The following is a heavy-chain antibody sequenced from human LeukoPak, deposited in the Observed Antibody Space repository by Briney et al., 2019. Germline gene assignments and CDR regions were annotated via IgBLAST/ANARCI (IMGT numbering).Heavy chain of an antibody. D-gene: IGHD1-26*01. V-gene: IGHV3-30-3*01. J-gene: IGHJ4*02. Sequence: GGSLRLSCAASGFTFSSYAMHWVRQAPGKGLEWVAVISYDGSIKYYADSVKGRFTISRDNSKNTLYLQMNSLRAEDTAVYYCAREGWDKDFDYWGQGTLVTVSS. CDR1: GFTFSSYA. CDR2: ISYDGSIK. CDR3: AREGWDKDFDY.